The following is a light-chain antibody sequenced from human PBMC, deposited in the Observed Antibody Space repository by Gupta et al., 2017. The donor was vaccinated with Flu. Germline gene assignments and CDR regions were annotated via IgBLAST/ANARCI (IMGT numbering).Light chain of an antibody. V-gene: IGKV3-20*01. CDR2: GAS. CDR1: ETVFSNY. Sequence: SLSPGERATLSCRASETVFSNYLAWYQQKPGQAPRLLIYGASTRATGVPDRFSGSGSGTDFSLTISRLETEDFAVYYCQQYVTSRGTFGGGTKVEI. J-gene: IGKJ4*01. CDR3: QQYVTSRGT.